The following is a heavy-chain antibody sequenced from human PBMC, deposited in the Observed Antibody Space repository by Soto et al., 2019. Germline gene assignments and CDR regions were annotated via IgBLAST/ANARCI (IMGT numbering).Heavy chain of an antibody. J-gene: IGHJ4*02. CDR3: AKDIGSSGWSRLFDY. CDR1: GFTFDDYA. CDR2: ISWNSGSI. D-gene: IGHD6-19*01. Sequence: GGSPRLSCAASGFTFDDYAMHWVRQAPGKGLEWVSGISWNSGSIGYADSVKGRFTISRDNAKNSLYLQMNSLRAEDTALYYCAKDIGSSGWSRLFDYWGQGTLVTVSS. V-gene: IGHV3-9*01.